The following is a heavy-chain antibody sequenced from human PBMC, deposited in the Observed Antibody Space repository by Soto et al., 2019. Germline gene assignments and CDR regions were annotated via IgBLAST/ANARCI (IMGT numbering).Heavy chain of an antibody. CDR3: ARAPYYYDSSGYYWGAFDI. CDR1: GFTFSDYY. V-gene: IGHV3-11*01. D-gene: IGHD3-22*01. J-gene: IGHJ3*02. CDR2: ISSSGSTI. Sequence: GSLRLSCAASGFTFSDYYMSWIRQAPGKGLEWVSYISSSGSTIYYADSVKGRFTISRDNDKNSLYLQMNSLRAEDTAVYYCARAPYYYDSSGYYWGAFDIWGQGTMVTVSS.